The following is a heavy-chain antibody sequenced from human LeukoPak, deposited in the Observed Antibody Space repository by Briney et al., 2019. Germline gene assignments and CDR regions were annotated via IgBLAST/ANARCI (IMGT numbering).Heavy chain of an antibody. Sequence: ASVKVSCKAAGYTFTNYAMNWVRQAPGQGLEWMGWINTNTGNPTYAQGFTGRFVFSLDTSVSTAYLQISSLKAEDTAVYYCARGLRDGYNWDFDYWGQGTLVTVSS. CDR3: ARGLRDGYNWDFDY. CDR2: INTNTGNP. V-gene: IGHV7-4-1*02. CDR1: GYTFTNYA. D-gene: IGHD5-24*01. J-gene: IGHJ4*02.